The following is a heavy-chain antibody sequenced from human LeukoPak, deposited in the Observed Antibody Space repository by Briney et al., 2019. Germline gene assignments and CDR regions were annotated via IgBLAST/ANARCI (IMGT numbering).Heavy chain of an antibody. Sequence: GGSLRLSCEVSGFTLYTSWMGWVRQTPGKGLEWVANIKQDGSAANYVDSVKGRFTISRDNGKNSLYLQMNSLRDDDTAVYYCTREHKAMVYFENWSQGTLVTVSS. CDR1: GFTLYTSW. V-gene: IGHV3-7*01. J-gene: IGHJ4*02. CDR2: IKQDGSAA. CDR3: TREHKAMVYFEN. D-gene: IGHD5-18*01.